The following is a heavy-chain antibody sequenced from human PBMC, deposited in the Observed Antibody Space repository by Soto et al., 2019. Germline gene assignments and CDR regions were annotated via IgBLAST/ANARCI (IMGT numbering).Heavy chain of an antibody. V-gene: IGHV3-7*05. J-gene: IGHJ3*02. CDR2: IKKDGSKI. CDR3: ASDVSPGSSSLYLEAFDN. CDR1: GFSFGSSW. D-gene: IGHD6-13*01. Sequence: EVQLVESGGDLVQPGGSLRLSCAAYGFSFGSSWINWVRQAPAKGLEWVANIKKDGSKINYLDSVRGRFTVSRDNAKNYLYLQMNSLIAEETALYYCASDVSPGSSSLYLEAFDNWGQGTMVTGFS.